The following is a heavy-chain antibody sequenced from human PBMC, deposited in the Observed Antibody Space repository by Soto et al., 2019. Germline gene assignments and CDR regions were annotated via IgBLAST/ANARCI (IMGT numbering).Heavy chain of an antibody. Sequence: GGALRLFCAASGFNFCRYAMKWVRQAPGRGLPWISGTSVSGDNTSYVESVRGRFTVYRDNSKDTLYLQMNNLRAEDTALYYCAKDGKMRTKVWFPAGYGMDVWGQGTTVTVSS. CDR3: AKDGKMRTKVWFPAGYGMDV. CDR1: GFNFCRYA. V-gene: IGHV3-23*01. CDR2: TSVSGDNT. J-gene: IGHJ6*02. D-gene: IGHD3-10*01.